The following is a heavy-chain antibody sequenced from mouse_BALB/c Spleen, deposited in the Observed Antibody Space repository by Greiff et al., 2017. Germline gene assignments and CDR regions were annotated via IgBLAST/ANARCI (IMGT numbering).Heavy chain of an antibody. Sequence: EVKLMESGPSLVKPSQTLSLTCSVTGDSITSGYWNWIRKFPGNKLEYMGYISYSGSTYYNPSLKSRISITRDTSKNQYYLQLNSVTTEDTATYYCARYRAPYYAMDYWGQGTSVTVSS. V-gene: IGHV3-8*02. CDR2: ISYSGST. CDR1: GDSITSGY. J-gene: IGHJ4*01. CDR3: ARYRAPYYAMDY. D-gene: IGHD3-1*01.